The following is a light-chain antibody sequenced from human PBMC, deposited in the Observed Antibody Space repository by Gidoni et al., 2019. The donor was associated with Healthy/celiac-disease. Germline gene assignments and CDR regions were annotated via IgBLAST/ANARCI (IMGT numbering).Light chain of an antibody. V-gene: IGKV4-1*01. J-gene: IGKJ1*01. CDR1: QSVLYSSNNKNY. CDR2: WAS. CDR3: QQYYSTPRT. Sequence: VITHSPYSLAVSLGERAPIHCKSSQSVLYSSNNKNYLAWYQQKPGQPPKLLIYWASTRESGVPERFSGSGYGKDCTLTSSSMQDEDGAVYYCQQYYSTPRTFGQGTKVEIK.